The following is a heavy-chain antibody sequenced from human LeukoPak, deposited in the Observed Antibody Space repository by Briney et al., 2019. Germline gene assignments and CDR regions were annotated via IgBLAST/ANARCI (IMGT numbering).Heavy chain of an antibody. CDR1: GGTFSSYA. Sequence: ASVKVSCKASGGTFSSYAISWVRQAPGQGLEWMGGIIPIFGTANHAQKFQGRVTITTDESTSTAYMELSSLRSEDTAVYYCARDLRLIAVAGTRVIGWFDPWGQGTLVTVSS. CDR3: ARDLRLIAVAGTRVIGWFDP. CDR2: IIPIFGTA. J-gene: IGHJ5*02. V-gene: IGHV1-69*05. D-gene: IGHD6-19*01.